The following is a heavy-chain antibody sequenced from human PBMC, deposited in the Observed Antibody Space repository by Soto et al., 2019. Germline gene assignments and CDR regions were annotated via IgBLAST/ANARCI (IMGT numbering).Heavy chain of an antibody. Sequence: ASVKVSCKASGYTFTGYYMHWVRQAPGQGLEWMGWINPNSGGTNYAQKFQGRVTMTRDTSISTAYMELSRLRSDDTAVYYCARDLGPGETWVEVFYYYYGMDVWGQGTTVTVSS. CDR2: INPNSGGT. CDR3: ARDLGPGETWVEVFYYYYGMDV. V-gene: IGHV1-2*02. J-gene: IGHJ6*02. D-gene: IGHD3-10*01. CDR1: GYTFTGYY.